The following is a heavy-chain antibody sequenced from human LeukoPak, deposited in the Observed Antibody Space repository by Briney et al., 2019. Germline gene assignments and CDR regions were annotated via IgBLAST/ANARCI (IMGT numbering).Heavy chain of an antibody. CDR3: AREEYYDSSGPDDAFDI. D-gene: IGHD3-22*01. V-gene: IGHV4-59*01. Sequence: PSETLSLTCTVSGGSISSYYWSWIRQPPGKGLEWIGGIYYSGSTNYNPSLKSRVTISVDTSKNQFSLKLSSVTAADTAVYYCAREEYYDSSGPDDAFDIWGQGTMVTVSS. CDR2: IYYSGST. CDR1: GGSISSYY. J-gene: IGHJ3*02.